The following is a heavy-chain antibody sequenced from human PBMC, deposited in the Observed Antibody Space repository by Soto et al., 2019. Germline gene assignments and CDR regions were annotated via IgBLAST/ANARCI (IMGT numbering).Heavy chain of an antibody. J-gene: IGHJ4*02. CDR2: IYYSGNT. V-gene: IGHV4-31*03. Sequence: QVQLQESGPGLVKPSQTLSLTCTVSGGSISGGYYWSWIRQHPGKGLEWIGYIYYSGNTYYNPSLKSRLTISVDTSKNQFSLRLSSVTAADTAVYYCVRDRYGSGSLLWDYWGQGTLVTVSS. D-gene: IGHD3-10*01. CDR1: GGSISGGYY. CDR3: VRDRYGSGSLLWDY.